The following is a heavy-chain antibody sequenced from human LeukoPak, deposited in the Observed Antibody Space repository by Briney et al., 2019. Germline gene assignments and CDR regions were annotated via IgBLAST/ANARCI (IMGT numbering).Heavy chain of an antibody. V-gene: IGHV1-69*13. CDR3: ASGRDGLIQFGLGEY. Sequence: GASVKVSCKASGGTFSSYAINWVRQAPGQGLEWMGGIIPIFGTANDAQKFQGRVTITADESTTTVYMELSSLRSEDTAVYYCASGRDGLIQFGLGEYWGQGTLVTVSS. CDR2: IIPIFGTA. D-gene: IGHD5-24*01. J-gene: IGHJ4*02. CDR1: GGTFSSYA.